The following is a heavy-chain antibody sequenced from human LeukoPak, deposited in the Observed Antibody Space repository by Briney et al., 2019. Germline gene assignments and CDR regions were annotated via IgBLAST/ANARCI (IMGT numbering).Heavy chain of an antibody. CDR3: ARVPAYYDSSGYSDY. CDR1: GGSISSNSYY. D-gene: IGHD3-22*01. Sequence: PSETLSLTCTVSGGSISSNSYYWGWIRQPPGKRLEWIGSIYYSGSTYYNPSLKSRVTISVDTSKNQFSLKLSSVTAADTAVYYCARVPAYYDSSGYSDYWGQGTLVTVSS. J-gene: IGHJ4*02. CDR2: IYYSGST. V-gene: IGHV4-39*07.